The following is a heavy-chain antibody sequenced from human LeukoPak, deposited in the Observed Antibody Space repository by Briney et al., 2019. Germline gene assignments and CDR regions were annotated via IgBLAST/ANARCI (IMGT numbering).Heavy chain of an antibody. CDR1: GFTVSSNY. V-gene: IGHV3-66*01. D-gene: IGHD6-13*01. J-gene: IGHJ5*02. CDR3: GQIGQGYSSSSTTS. Sequence: QPGGSLRLSCAASGFTVSSNYMSWVRQAPGKGLEWVSVIYSGGSTYYADSVKGRFTISRDNSKNTLYLHLNSLRAEDTAIYYCGQIGQGYSSSSTTSWGQGTLVTVSS. CDR2: IYSGGST.